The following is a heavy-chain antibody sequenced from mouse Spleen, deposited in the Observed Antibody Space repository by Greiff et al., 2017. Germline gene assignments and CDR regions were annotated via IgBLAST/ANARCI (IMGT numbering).Heavy chain of an antibody. CDR3: ASQDLLPRVPYYFDY. CDR2: IHPNSGST. CDR1: GYTFTSYW. V-gene: IGHV1-64*01. J-gene: IGHJ2*01. Sequence: QVQLQQPGAELVKPGASVKLSCKASGYTFTSYWMHWVKQRPGQGLEWIGMIHPNSGSTNYNEKFKSKATLTVDKSSSTAYMQLSSLTSEDSAVYYCASQDLLPRVPYYFDYWGQGTTLPVSS. D-gene: IGHD1-1*01.